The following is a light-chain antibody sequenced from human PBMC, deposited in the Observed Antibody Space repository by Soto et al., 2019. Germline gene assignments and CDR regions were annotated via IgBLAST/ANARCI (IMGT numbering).Light chain of an antibody. CDR3: QQYLT. CDR1: QSVLYSSNNKNY. J-gene: IGKJ4*01. Sequence: DIVMTQSPDSLAVSLGERATINCKSSQSVLYSSNNKNYLDWYQQKPGQPPKLLIYWASTRESGVPDRFSGSGSGTDFTLTISSLLAEDVAVYYCQQYLTFGGGTKVEIK. CDR2: WAS. V-gene: IGKV4-1*01.